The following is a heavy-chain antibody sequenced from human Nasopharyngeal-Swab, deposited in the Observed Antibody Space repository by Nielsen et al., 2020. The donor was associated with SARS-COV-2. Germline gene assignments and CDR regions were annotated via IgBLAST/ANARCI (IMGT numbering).Heavy chain of an antibody. CDR1: GFTFSSYA. CDR3: ARVVGSYYGMDV. CDR2: ISYDGSNK. D-gene: IGHD3-10*01. Sequence: GESLKISCAASGFTFSSYAMHWVRQAPGKGLEWVAVISYDGSNKYYADSVKGRFTISRDDSKNTLYLQMNSLRAEDTAAYYCARVVGSYYGMDVWGQGTMVTVSS. J-gene: IGHJ6*02. V-gene: IGHV3-30*04.